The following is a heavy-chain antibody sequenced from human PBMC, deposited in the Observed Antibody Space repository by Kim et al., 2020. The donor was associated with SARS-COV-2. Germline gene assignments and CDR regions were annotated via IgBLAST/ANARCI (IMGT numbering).Heavy chain of an antibody. CDR3: ARAWGNWNYVGPYGMDV. V-gene: IGHV3-7*01. CDR1: GFTFSSYW. J-gene: IGHJ6*02. CDR2: IKQDGSEK. D-gene: IGHD1-7*01. Sequence: GGSLRLSCAASGFTFSSYWMSWVRQAPGKGLEWVANIKQDGSEKYYVDSVKGRFTISRDNAKNSLYLQMNSLRAEDTAVYYCARAWGNWNYVGPYGMDVWGQGTTVTVSS.